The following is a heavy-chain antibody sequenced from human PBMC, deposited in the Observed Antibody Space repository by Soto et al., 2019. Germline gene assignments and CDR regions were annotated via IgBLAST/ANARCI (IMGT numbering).Heavy chain of an antibody. J-gene: IGHJ5*02. CDR3: ARDAGGHSRLRFLEPYNWFDP. CDR2: IIPIFGTA. V-gene: IGHV1-69*13. D-gene: IGHD3-3*01. Sequence: SVKVSCKASGGTFSSYAISWVRQAPGQGLEWMGGIIPIFGTANYAQKFQGRVTITADESTSTAYMELSSLRSEDTAVYYCARDAGGHSRLRFLEPYNWFDPWGQGTLVTVSS. CDR1: GGTFSSYA.